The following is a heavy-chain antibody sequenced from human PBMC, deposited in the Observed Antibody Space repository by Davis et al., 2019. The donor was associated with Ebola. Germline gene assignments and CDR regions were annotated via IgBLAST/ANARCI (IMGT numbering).Heavy chain of an antibody. CDR3: AKDTANIWFDI. CDR1: GFIFRSYV. D-gene: IGHD3-9*01. CDR2: LGTSADT. J-gene: IGHJ4*02. V-gene: IGHV3-23*01. Sequence: GGSLRLSCAASGFIFRSYVMSWVRQAPGKGLEWVSTLGTSADTYYADSVKGRFTISRDNSRNTLYLQMNGLRVEDTAIYYCAKDTANIWFDIWGQGTLLTVSS.